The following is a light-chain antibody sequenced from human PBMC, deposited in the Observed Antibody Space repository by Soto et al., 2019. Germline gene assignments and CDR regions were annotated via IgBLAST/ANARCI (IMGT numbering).Light chain of an antibody. CDR1: QSVSSSY. CDR3: QQYVTSPA. CDR2: GAS. J-gene: IGKJ1*01. Sequence: EIVLTQSPGTLSLSPGERATLSCRASQSVSSSYLAWYQQKPGQAPRLLIYGASSRATGIPDRFSGGGSGTDFTLTISRLEPEDFAVYYCQQYVTSPAFGQGTKVEIK. V-gene: IGKV3-20*01.